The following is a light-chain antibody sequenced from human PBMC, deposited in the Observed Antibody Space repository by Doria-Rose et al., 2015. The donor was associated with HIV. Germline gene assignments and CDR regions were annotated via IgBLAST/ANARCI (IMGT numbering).Light chain of an antibody. CDR3: QYYYNPPAT. V-gene: IGKV1-NL1*01. Sequence: QSSLSASVGDRVTITCRASQGISDSLAWYQQKPGKAPKLLLFAPPRLDGGAPSGSSGRGPGTFSPLTISSLQPEFFAIYYCQYYYNPPATFGGGTKVDIK. CDR2: APP. J-gene: IGKJ4*01. CDR1: QGISDS.